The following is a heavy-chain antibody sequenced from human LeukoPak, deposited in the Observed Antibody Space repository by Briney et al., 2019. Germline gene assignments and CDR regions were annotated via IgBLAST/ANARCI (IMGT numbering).Heavy chain of an antibody. J-gene: IGHJ4*02. V-gene: IGHV4-38-2*02. CDR2: IYHIGNT. CDR1: GSSMKDGYY. D-gene: IGHD6-13*01. CDR3: ARDVVAAPGTWDY. Sequence: NPSETLSLTCTVSGSSMKDGYYWGWIRQPPGKALEWIGSIYHIGNTFYNPSLKSRATISVDTSKNQFSLKLSSVTAADTAVYYCARDVVAAPGTWDYWGQGTLVTVSS.